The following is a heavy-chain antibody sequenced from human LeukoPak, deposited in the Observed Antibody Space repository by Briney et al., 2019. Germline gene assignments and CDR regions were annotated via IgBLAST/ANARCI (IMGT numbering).Heavy chain of an antibody. D-gene: IGHD2-2*01. CDR1: GGSFSGYY. CDR2: INHSGST. Sequence: KTSETLSLTCAVYGGSFSGYYWSWIRQPPGKGLEWIGEINHSGSTNYNPSLKSRVTISVDTSKNQFSLKLSSVTAADTAVYYCARGGYCSSTSCYLNWLDPWGQGTLVTVSS. CDR3: ARGGYCSSTSCYLNWLDP. J-gene: IGHJ5*02. V-gene: IGHV4-34*01.